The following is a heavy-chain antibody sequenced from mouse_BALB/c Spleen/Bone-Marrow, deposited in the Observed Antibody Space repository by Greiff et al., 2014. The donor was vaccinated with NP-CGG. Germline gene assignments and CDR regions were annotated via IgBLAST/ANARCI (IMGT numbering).Heavy chain of an antibody. D-gene: IGHD1-1*01. Sequence: QVHVKQSGAELVRPGSSVKISCKASGYAFSSYWMIWVKQRPGQGLEWIGQIYPGDGDTNYNGKFKGKATLTVDESSSTAYMQLSSLPSEDSAVYFCARSGYGSNYDYWGQGTTLTVSS. J-gene: IGHJ2*01. CDR3: ARSGYGSNYDY. CDR2: IYPGDGDT. V-gene: IGHV1-80*01. CDR1: GYAFSSYW.